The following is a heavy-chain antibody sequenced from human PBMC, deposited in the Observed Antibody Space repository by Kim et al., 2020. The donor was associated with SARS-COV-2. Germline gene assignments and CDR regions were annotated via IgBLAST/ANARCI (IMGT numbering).Heavy chain of an antibody. V-gene: IGHV3-74*01. D-gene: IGHD3-10*01. CDR1: GFTFSSYW. Sequence: GGSLRLSCAASGFTFSSYWMHWVRQTPGKGLVWLALIDSDGGSTRYADSVKGRFTISRDNAKDTLYLQIDSLGAEDTGVYFCARNPYPYGSGSQSRTRFDFWGQGTLVTVSS. J-gene: IGHJ4*02. CDR3: ARNPYPYGSGSQSRTRFDF. CDR2: IDSDGGST.